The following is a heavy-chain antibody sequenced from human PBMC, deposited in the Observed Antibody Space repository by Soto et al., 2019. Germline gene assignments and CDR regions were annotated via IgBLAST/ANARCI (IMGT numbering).Heavy chain of an antibody. D-gene: IGHD3-3*01. CDR1: GGSFSGYY. Sequence: SETLSLTCAVYGGSFSGYYWSWIRQPPGKGLEWIGEINHSGSTNYNPSLKSRVTISVDTSKNQFSLKLSSVTAADTAVYYRARGTRITIFGVVIMGNWFDPWGQGTLVTVSS. CDR2: INHSGST. V-gene: IGHV4-34*01. J-gene: IGHJ5*02. CDR3: ARGTRITIFGVVIMGNWFDP.